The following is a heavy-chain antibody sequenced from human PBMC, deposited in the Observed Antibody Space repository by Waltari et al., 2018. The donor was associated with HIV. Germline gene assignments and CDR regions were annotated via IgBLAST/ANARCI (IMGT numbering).Heavy chain of an antibody. CDR2: IKQDGSEK. Sequence: EVQLVESGGGLVQPGGSLRLSCEASGFTFSCYWMGWVRQAPGKGLEWVANIKQDGSEKYYVDSVNGRFTISRDNAENSLYLQMNSLRAEDTAVYYCARGGFYGSGSKVNWGQGTLVTVSS. D-gene: IGHD3-10*01. CDR1: GFTFSCYW. V-gene: IGHV3-7*04. J-gene: IGHJ4*02. CDR3: ARGGFYGSGSKVN.